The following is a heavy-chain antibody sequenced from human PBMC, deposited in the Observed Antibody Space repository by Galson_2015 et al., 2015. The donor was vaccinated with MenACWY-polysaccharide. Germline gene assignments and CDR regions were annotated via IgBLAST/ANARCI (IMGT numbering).Heavy chain of an antibody. V-gene: IGHV3-30*18. J-gene: IGHJ6*02. CDR2: ISYDGSNK. Sequence: SLRLSCAVSGFIFSDYAIHWVRQAPGKGLEWLAVISYDGSNKYYLESVKGRFTISRDNSKDMVYLHMNSLRGEDTAVCFCAKDRPLRGLSVFYYGMDVWGRGTTVIVSS. CDR3: AKDRPLRGLSVFYYGMDV. CDR1: GFIFSDYA. D-gene: IGHD3-10*01.